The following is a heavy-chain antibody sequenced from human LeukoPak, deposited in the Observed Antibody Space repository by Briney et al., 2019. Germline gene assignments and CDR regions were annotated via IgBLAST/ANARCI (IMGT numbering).Heavy chain of an antibody. Sequence: GGSLRLSCAASGFIFSSYGMHWVRQAPGKGLEWVALIWYDGSNKHYTDSVKGRLTISRDNSKNTLYLQMNNLRAEDTAVYYCAREGPRGNSQFDYWGQGTLVTVSS. D-gene: IGHD2/OR15-2a*01. J-gene: IGHJ4*02. CDR2: IWYDGSNK. V-gene: IGHV3-33*01. CDR3: AREGPRGNSQFDY. CDR1: GFIFSSYG.